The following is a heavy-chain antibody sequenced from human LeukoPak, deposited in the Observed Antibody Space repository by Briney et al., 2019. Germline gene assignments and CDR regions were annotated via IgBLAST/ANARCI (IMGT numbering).Heavy chain of an antibody. J-gene: IGHJ4*02. CDR3: ARAFSGYDGGDY. CDR1: GFTFSSYS. D-gene: IGHD5-12*01. V-gene: IGHV3-21*01. CDR2: ISSSSSYI. Sequence: GGSPRLSCAASGFTFSSYSMNWVRQAPGKGLEWVSSISSSSSYIYYADSVKGRFTISRDNAQNSLYLQMNSLRAEDTAVYYCARAFSGYDGGDYWGQGTLVTVSS.